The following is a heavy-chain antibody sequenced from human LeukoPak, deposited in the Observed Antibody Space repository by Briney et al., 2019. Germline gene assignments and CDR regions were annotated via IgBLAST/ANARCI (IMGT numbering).Heavy chain of an antibody. CDR1: GFTFGDYA. Sequence: GGSLRLSCTASGFTFGDYAMSWVRQAPGKGLEWVGFIRSKAYGGTTEYAASVKGRFTISRDDSKSIAYLQMNSLKTEDTAVYYCTRGNWYSSSWYFDYWGQGTLVTVSS. CDR3: TRGNWYSSSWYFDY. D-gene: IGHD6-13*01. CDR2: IRSKAYGGTT. J-gene: IGHJ4*02. V-gene: IGHV3-49*04.